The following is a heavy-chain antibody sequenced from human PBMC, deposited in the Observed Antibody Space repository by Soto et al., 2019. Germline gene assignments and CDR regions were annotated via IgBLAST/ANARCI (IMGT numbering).Heavy chain of an antibody. J-gene: IGHJ6*02. CDR2: IYYSGST. V-gene: IGHV4-59*01. Sequence: SETLSLTCTVSGGSISSYYWSWIRQPPGKGLEWIGYIYYSGSTNYIPSLKSRVTISVDTSKNHFSLKLSSVTAADTAVYYCAGAPYYDFWSGPNYYYYGMDVWGQGTTVTVSS. CDR1: GGSISSYY. CDR3: AGAPYYDFWSGPNYYYYGMDV. D-gene: IGHD3-3*01.